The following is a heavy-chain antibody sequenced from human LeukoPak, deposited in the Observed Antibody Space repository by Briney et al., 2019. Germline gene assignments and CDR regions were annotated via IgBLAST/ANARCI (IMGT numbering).Heavy chain of an antibody. CDR3: ARGHYELWF. CDR2: ISIGSSYT. V-gene: IGHV3-11*06. D-gene: IGHD3-16*01. CDR1: GLTFSDYY. Sequence: PGGSLRLSCAASGLTFSDYYMSWIRQAPGKGLEWVSYISIGSSYTNYADSVKGRFTISRDDAKNSLSLQMNSLRAEDTAVYYCARGHYELWFWGQGTLVTVSS. J-gene: IGHJ1*01.